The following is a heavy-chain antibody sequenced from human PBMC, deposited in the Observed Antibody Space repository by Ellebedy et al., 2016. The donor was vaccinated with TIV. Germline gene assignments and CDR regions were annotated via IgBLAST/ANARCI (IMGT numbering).Heavy chain of an antibody. Sequence: GGSLRLSCAASGFTVSSNYMSWVRQAPGKGLEWVSVISSGGSTYYADSVKGRFTISRDNSKNTLYLQMNSLRAEDTAVYYCARSSGDYDSSGYNPNWYFDLWGRGTLVTVSS. CDR2: ISSGGST. J-gene: IGHJ2*01. CDR1: GFTVSSNY. D-gene: IGHD3-22*01. V-gene: IGHV3-66*01. CDR3: ARSSGDYDSSGYNPNWYFDL.